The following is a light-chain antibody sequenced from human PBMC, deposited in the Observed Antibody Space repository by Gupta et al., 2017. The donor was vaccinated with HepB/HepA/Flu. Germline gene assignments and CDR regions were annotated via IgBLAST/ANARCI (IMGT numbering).Light chain of an antibody. CDR1: QSVLYSSNNKNY. V-gene: IGKV4-1*01. Sequence: DIVRTQSPDSLAVSLGQRATINCKSSQSVLYSSNNKNYLAWYQQKPGQPPKLLFYWASTRESGVPDRFSGRGSGTDFTLTISSLQAEDVAVYYCQQYYTSPCSFGQGTKLEIK. CDR2: WAS. J-gene: IGKJ2*04. CDR3: QQYYTSPCS.